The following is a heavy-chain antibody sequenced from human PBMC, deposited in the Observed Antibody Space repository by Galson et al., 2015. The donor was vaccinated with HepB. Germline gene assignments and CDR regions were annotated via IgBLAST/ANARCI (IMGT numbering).Heavy chain of an antibody. CDR1: GFTFSSYG. Sequence: SLRLSCAASGFTFSSYGMHWVRQAPGKGLEWVAVISYDGSNKYYADSVKGRFTISRDNSKNTLHLQMNSLRAEDTAVYYCAKGPSSSATSVSWGQGTLFTVYS. D-gene: IGHD6-19*01. CDR2: ISYDGSNK. V-gene: IGHV3-30*18. J-gene: IGHJ4*02. CDR3: AKGPSSSATSVS.